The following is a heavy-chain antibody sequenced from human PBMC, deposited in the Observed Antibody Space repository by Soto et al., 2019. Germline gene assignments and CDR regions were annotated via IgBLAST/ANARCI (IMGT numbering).Heavy chain of an antibody. J-gene: IGHJ2*01. V-gene: IGHV3-23*01. Sequence: LRLSCVASGFTFSDYAMTWVRQAPGKGLEWVATISATGGNIEYTDSLKGRFTISRDNSKNTLYLQLNGLTSDDTAVHYCAKVAGGLGYFDLWGRGTLVTVSS. D-gene: IGHD3-16*01. CDR1: GFTFSDYA. CDR3: AKVAGGLGYFDL. CDR2: ISATGGNI.